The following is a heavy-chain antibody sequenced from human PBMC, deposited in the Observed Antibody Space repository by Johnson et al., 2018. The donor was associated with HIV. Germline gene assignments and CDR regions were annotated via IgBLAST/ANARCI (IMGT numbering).Heavy chain of an antibody. CDR3: TTGRPSSAAFDI. J-gene: IGHJ3*02. V-gene: IGHV3-15*01. CDR1: GFTFSSYW. CDR2: IKSKTDGGTT. Sequence: VQLVESGGGLVQPGGSLRLSCAASGFTFSSYWMHWVRQAPGKGLEWVGRIKSKTDGGTTDYAAPVKGRFTISRDDSKNTLYLQMNSLKTEDSAVYYCTTGRPSSAAFDIWGQGTMVTVSS.